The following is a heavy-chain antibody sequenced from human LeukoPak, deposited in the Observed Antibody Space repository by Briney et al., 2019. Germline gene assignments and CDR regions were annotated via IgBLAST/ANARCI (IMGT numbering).Heavy chain of an antibody. J-gene: IGHJ4*02. CDR3: AKSLSGWWTPGLDY. CDR2: ISYDGTDK. CDR1: G. Sequence: GINWVRQAPGKGLEWVAVISYDGTDKYYTDSVKGRFTISRDRSTNTVSLEMNSLRHEDTAVYYCAKSLSGWWTPGLDYLGQGTLVTVSS. D-gene: IGHD6-13*01. V-gene: IGHV3-33*03.